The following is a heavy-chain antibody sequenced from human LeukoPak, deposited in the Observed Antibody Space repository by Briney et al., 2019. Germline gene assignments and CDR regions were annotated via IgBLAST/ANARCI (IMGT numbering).Heavy chain of an antibody. Sequence: PSETLSLTCTVSGGSISSYYWSWIRQPPGKGLEWIGYIYYSGSTNYNPSLKSRVTISVDTSKNQFSLKLSSVTAADTAVYYCARLAAAGQGDWFDSWGQGTLVTVSS. V-gene: IGHV4-59*01. D-gene: IGHD6-13*01. CDR3: ARLAAAGQGDWFDS. J-gene: IGHJ5*01. CDR2: IYYSGST. CDR1: GGSISSYY.